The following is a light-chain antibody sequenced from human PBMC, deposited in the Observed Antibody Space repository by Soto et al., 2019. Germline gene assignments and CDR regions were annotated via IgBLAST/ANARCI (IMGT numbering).Light chain of an antibody. J-gene: IGKJ4*01. CDR2: ATS. Sequence: PGDTATLSCRASQTVNGRFLAWYQQKPGQAPRLLIYATSSRAAGIPDRFSGSGSGTDFTLTINRLEPDDFVVYYCQQFSSYPLTFGGGTKVEIK. V-gene: IGKV3-20*01. CDR3: QQFSSYPLT. CDR1: QTVNGRF.